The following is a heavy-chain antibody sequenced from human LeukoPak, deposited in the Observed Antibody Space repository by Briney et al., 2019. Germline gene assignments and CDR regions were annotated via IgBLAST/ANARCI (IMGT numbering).Heavy chain of an antibody. V-gene: IGHV3-33*01. CDR1: GFTFSSYG. CDR2: TWYDGSNK. D-gene: IGHD3-10*01. J-gene: IGHJ4*02. CDR3: ARENGSGSYFPN. Sequence: GGSLRLSCAASGFTFSSYGMHWVRQAPGKGLEWVAVTWYDGSNKYYADSVKGRFTISRDNSKNTLYLQMNSLRAEDTAVYYCARENGSGSYFPNGGQGTLVTVSS.